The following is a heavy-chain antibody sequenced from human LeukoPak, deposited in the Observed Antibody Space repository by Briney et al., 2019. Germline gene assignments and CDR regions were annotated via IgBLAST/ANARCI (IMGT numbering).Heavy chain of an antibody. J-gene: IGHJ4*02. CDR3: ARDSPAGTSWRSEPTFDY. CDR2: IKEEGRTT. Sequence: GGSLRLSCAASGFSFRRFWMSWVRQAPGKGLEWVADIKEEGRTTYYVDSVKGRFTISRDNAKNTLYLQMNSLRAEDTAVYYCARDSPAGTSWRSEPTFDYWGQGTLVTVTS. V-gene: IGHV3-7*04. D-gene: IGHD2-2*01. CDR1: GFSFRRFW.